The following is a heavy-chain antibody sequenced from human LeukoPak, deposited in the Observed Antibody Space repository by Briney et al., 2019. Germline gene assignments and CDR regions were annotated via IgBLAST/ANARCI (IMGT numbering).Heavy chain of an antibody. V-gene: IGHV3-7*01. CDR3: ARAGQLWFGESWMDV. CDR1: GFTSIAYA. D-gene: IGHD3-10*01. CDR2: TKQDGSEK. J-gene: IGHJ6*02. Sequence: GGSLRLSCVGSGFTSIAYALTWARQAPGKGLEWVANTKQDGSEKYYVDSVKGRFTISRDNAKNSLYLQMNSLRAEDTAVYYCARAGQLWFGESWMDVWGRGTTVTVSS.